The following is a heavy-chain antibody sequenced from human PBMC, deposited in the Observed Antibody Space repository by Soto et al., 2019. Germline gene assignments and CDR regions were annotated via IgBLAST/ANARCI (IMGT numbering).Heavy chain of an antibody. CDR1: GDSVNTSAW. Sequence: QVQLQESGPGLVKPSGTLSLTCAASGDSVNTSAWWNWVRQPPGKGLEWIGEISHGGNVYYNPALKSRVTIPLDKSKNQLSLELTSVTSADTAIHCCARGQEMSDTWSFDFWGQGTLVTVSS. CDR3: ARGQEMSDTWSFDF. CDR2: ISHGGNV. D-gene: IGHD2-21*02. J-gene: IGHJ4*02. V-gene: IGHV4-4*01.